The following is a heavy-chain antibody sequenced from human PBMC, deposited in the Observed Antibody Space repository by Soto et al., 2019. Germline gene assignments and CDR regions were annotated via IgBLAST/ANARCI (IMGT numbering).Heavy chain of an antibody. CDR1: GGSISSGDYY. V-gene: IGHV4-30-4*01. Sequence: PSETLSLTCTVSGGSISSGDYYWSWIRQPPGKGLEWIGYIYYSGSTYYNQSLKSRVTISVDTSKNQFYLKLSSVNAADTALYYCAREPGLAAAGTSWFDPWGQGTLVTVSS. D-gene: IGHD6-13*01. CDR3: AREPGLAAAGTSWFDP. J-gene: IGHJ5*02. CDR2: IYYSGST.